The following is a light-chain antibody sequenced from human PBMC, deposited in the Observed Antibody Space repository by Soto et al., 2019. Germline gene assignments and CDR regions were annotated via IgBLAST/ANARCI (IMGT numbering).Light chain of an antibody. CDR3: QQRSNWPPYT. Sequence: EIVLTQSPATLSLSPGERATLSCRASQSVSSYLAWYQQKPGQAPRLLIYDASNRATGIPARFSGGGSGTDFTLTISGLVPEDFAVYYCQQRSNWPPYTFGQGTKLQIK. CDR2: DAS. CDR1: QSVSSY. V-gene: IGKV3-11*01. J-gene: IGKJ2*01.